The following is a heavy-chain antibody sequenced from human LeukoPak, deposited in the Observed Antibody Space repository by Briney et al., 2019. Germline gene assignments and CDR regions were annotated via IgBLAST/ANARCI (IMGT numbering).Heavy chain of an antibody. CDR2: FDPEDGET. CDR3: ATGIAAAGIFDY. J-gene: IGHJ4*02. Sequence: ASVKVSCKVSGYTLTELSMHWVRQAPGEGLEWMGGFDPEDGETIYAQKFQGRVTVTEDTSTDTAYMELSSLRSEDTAVYYCATGIAAAGIFDYWGQGTLVTVSS. CDR1: GYTLTELS. D-gene: IGHD6-13*01. V-gene: IGHV1-24*01.